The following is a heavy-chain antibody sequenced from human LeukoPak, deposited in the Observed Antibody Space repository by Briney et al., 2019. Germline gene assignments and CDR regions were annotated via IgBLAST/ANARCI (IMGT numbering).Heavy chain of an antibody. CDR1: GFTFRNHG. J-gene: IGHJ6*02. D-gene: IGHD2-15*01. Sequence: PGRSLRLSCAASGFTFRNHGMHWARQAPGKGLEWVAVIWYDGSNQYYADTVKGRFTISRDNSKNTLYLQMTSLRAEDTAVYYCARDIASVRMDVWGQGTTVTVSS. CDR2: IWYDGSNQ. CDR3: ARDIASVRMDV. V-gene: IGHV3-33*01.